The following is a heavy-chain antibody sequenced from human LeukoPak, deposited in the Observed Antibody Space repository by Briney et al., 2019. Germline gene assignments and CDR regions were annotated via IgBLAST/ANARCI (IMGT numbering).Heavy chain of an antibody. CDR1: GFTFSNAW. CDR2: ISGSGGST. J-gene: IGHJ4*02. CDR3: ARDPGNGGLDY. D-gene: IGHD2-8*01. V-gene: IGHV3-23*01. Sequence: GGSLRLSCATSGFTFSNAWMNWVRQAPGKGLEWVSAISGSGGSTYYADSVKGRFTISRDNSKNTLYLQMNSLRAEDTAVYYCARDPGNGGLDYWGQGTLVTVSS.